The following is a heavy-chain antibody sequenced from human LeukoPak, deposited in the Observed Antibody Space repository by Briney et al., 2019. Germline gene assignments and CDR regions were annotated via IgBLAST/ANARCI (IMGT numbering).Heavy chain of an antibody. CDR1: GGSISSYY. CDR3: ARGYCGRWPYYYYMDV. J-gene: IGHJ6*03. V-gene: IGHV4-4*07. D-gene: IGHD2-21*01. Sequence: SETLSLTCTVSGGSISSYYWSWIRQPAGKGLEWIGRIYTSGSTNYNPSLKRRVTMSGDTAKKQFSLKARSVDVAGTGVYYCARGYCGRWPYYYYMDVWGKGTTVTVSS. CDR2: IYTSGST.